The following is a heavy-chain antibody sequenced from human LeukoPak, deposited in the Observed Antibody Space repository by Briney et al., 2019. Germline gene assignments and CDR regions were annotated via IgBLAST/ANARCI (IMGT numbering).Heavy chain of an antibody. V-gene: IGHV3-33*01. CDR3: AMRGYSYGNYFDY. CDR1: GFTFSSYG. D-gene: IGHD5-18*01. CDR2: IWYDGSNK. J-gene: IGHJ4*02. Sequence: GRSLRLSCAASGFTFSSYGMHWVRQAPGKGLEWVAVIWYDGSNKYYADSVKGRFTISRDNSKNTLYLQMNSLRAEDTAVYYCAMRGYSYGNYFDYWGQGTLDTVSS.